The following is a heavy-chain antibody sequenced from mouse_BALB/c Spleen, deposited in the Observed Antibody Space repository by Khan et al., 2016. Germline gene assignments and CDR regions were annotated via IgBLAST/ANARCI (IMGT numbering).Heavy chain of an antibody. CDR3: ASRYYVYYAMDY. D-gene: IGHD1-1*01. CDR1: GYTFTSYW. V-gene: IGHV1-7*01. Sequence: QVRLQQSGAELAKPGASVKMSCKASGYTFTSYWMHWVKQRPGQGLEWIGYINPSTGYTEYNQKFKDKATLTADKSSSTAYMQLSSLTSEDSAVYYCASRYYVYYAMDYCGQGTSVTVSS. J-gene: IGHJ4*01. CDR2: INPSTGYT.